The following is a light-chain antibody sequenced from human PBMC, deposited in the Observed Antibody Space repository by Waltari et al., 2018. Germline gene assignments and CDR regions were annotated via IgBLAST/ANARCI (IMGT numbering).Light chain of an antibody. CDR2: GVT. J-gene: IGLJ3*02. CDR3: CSYAGSYTWV. V-gene: IGLV2-11*01. CDR1: TNDLGSYNY. Sequence: SALTQPRSVSGSPGQSVTISCTGTTNDLGSYNYVSWYQQPPGKSPKLTILGVTKRPPGVPDRLSGSKSGNTASLTISGLRAEDEAEYYCCSYAGSYTWVFGGGTKLTVV.